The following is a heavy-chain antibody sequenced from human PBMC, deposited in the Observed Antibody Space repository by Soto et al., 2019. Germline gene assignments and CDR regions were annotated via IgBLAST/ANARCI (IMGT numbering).Heavy chain of an antibody. D-gene: IGHD2-8*01. CDR1: GYTFTSYG. J-gene: IGHJ6*02. Sequence: ASVKVSCKASGYTFTSYGISWVRQAPGQGLEWMGWISAYNGNTNYAQKLQGRVTMTTDTSTSTAYMELRSLRSDDTAVYYCARDRTLVLMVYVTMDVWGQGTTVTV. V-gene: IGHV1-18*04. CDR2: ISAYNGNT. CDR3: ARDRTLVLMVYVTMDV.